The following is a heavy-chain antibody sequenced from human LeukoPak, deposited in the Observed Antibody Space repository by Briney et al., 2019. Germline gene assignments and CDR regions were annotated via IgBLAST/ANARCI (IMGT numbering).Heavy chain of an antibody. CDR3: ASVVDTAMENWFDP. CDR2: IYYSGST. D-gene: IGHD5-18*01. V-gene: IGHV4-59*01. CDR1: GGSTSSYY. J-gene: IGHJ5*02. Sequence: SETLSLTCTVSGGSTSSYYWSWVRQPPGKGLEWIGYIYYSGSTNYNPSLKSRVTISVDTSKNQFSLKLSSVTAADTAVYYCASVVDTAMENWFDPWGQGTLVTVSS.